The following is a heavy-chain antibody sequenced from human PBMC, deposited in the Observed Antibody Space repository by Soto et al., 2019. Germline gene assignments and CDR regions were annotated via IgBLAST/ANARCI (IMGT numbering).Heavy chain of an antibody. J-gene: IGHJ4*02. CDR3: ARGNYHDSITLAY. Sequence: SETLSLTCAVYGGSFSNYYWSWIRQRPGKGLEWIGEINRSGSTNYNPSLKSRVTLSVDTSRNQFSLKLISVTAADTAVYYCARGNYHDSITLAYWGQGTVVTVSS. D-gene: IGHD3-22*01. CDR2: INRSGST. CDR1: GGSFSNYY. V-gene: IGHV4-34*01.